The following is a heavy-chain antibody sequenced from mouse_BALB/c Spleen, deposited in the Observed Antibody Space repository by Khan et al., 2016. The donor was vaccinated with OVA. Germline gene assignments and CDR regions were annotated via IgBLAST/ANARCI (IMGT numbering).Heavy chain of an antibody. Sequence: VQLKQSGAELVRPGALVNLSCKASGFNIKDYYMHWVKQRPEQGLEWIGWIDPENGNTIYDPKFQGKASITSDTSSNTAYLQLSSLTSEDTAVYDGASGGCTPWFAYWGQGTLVTVSA. CDR3: ASGGCTPWFAY. D-gene: IGHD1-1*02. J-gene: IGHJ3*01. CDR1: GFNIKDYY. V-gene: IGHV14-1*02. CDR2: IDPENGNT.